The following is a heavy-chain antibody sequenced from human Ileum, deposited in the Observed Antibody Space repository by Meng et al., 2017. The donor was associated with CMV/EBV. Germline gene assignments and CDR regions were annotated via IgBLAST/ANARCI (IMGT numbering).Heavy chain of an antibody. CDR2: IDSSDRT. V-gene: IGHV3-23*01. D-gene: IGHD5-18*01. Sequence: GESLKISCSASGFTFSSFAMTWVRQAPGKGLEWVSTIDSSDRTYYADSVRGRFTISRDNSMNTLHLQINSLRAEDTDVYYCSKSLVDTAMDLDEWSQETLVTVSS. J-gene: IGHJ4*02. CDR1: GFTFSSFA. CDR3: SKSLVDTAMDLDE.